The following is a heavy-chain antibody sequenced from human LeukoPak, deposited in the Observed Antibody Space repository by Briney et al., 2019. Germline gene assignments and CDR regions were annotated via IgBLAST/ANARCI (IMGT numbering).Heavy chain of an antibody. V-gene: IGHV3-30-3*01. J-gene: IGHJ4*02. CDR3: AGSSG. CDR2: ISYDGSNK. D-gene: IGHD6-19*01. Sequence: GGSLRLSCAASGFTFSTYWMTWVRQAPGKGLEWVAVISYDGSNKYYADSVKGRFTISRDNSKNTLYLQMNSLRAEDTAVYYCAGSSGWGQGTLVTVSS. CDR1: GFTFSTYW.